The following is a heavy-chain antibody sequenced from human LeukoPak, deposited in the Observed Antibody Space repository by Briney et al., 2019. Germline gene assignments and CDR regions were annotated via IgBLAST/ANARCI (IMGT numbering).Heavy chain of an antibody. CDR2: IYYSGST. CDR3: TRGSIAYYYMDV. J-gene: IGHJ6*03. Sequence: SETLSLTCTVSGGSISSYYWSWIRQPPGKGLEWIGNIYYSGSTNYNPSLKSRVTVSVDTSKNQFSLKLSSVTAADTAVYYCTRGSIAYYYMDVWGKGTTVTISS. D-gene: IGHD3-22*01. CDR1: GGSISSYY. V-gene: IGHV4-59*01.